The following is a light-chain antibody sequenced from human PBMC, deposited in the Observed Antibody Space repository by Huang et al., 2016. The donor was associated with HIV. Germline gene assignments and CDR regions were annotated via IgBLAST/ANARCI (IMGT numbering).Light chain of an antibody. CDR1: QNVTNN. CDR2: DTS. CDR3: QQYDKWPPGLT. J-gene: IGKJ4*01. V-gene: IGKV3D-15*01. Sequence: EIKMTQSPATLSVSPGARVTLSCRASQNVTNNLAKYQQKPGQATRLRIYDTSTRASVIPARLSGSGSGTEFTLTISGLQSEDFAIYYCQQYDKWPPGLTFGGGTKVEI.